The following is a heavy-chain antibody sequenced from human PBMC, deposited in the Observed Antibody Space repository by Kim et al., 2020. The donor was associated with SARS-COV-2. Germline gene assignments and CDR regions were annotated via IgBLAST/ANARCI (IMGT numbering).Heavy chain of an antibody. CDR2: IYYSGST. CDR1: GGSISSGDYY. D-gene: IGHD2-21*02. J-gene: IGHJ4*02. Sequence: SETLSLTCTVSGGSISSGDYYWSWIRQPPGKGLEWIGYIYYSGSTYYNPSLKSRVTISVDTSKNQFSLKLSSVTAADTAVYYCARVQVRRHIVVVTASRHYFGYWGQGTLVTVSS. V-gene: IGHV4-30-4*01. CDR3: ARVQVRRHIVVVTASRHYFGY.